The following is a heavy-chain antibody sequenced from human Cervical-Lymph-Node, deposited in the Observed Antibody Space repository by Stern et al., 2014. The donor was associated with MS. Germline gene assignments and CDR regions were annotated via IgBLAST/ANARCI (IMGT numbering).Heavy chain of an antibody. J-gene: IGHJ4*02. Sequence: EVQLLESGGGLVQPGGSLRLSCAASGFTFSSYAMNWVRQAPGKGLAWVSIISAGGGTTYYADSVKGRFAISRDNSKNTLYLQMNSLRAEDTAVYYCAKKVGSSSWYLPHFDYWGQGTLVTVSS. D-gene: IGHD6-13*01. CDR2: ISAGGGTT. V-gene: IGHV3-23*01. CDR1: GFTFSSYA. CDR3: AKKVGSSSWYLPHFDY.